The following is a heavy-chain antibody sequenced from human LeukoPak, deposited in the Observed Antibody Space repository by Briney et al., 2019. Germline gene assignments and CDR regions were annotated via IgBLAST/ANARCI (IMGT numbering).Heavy chain of an antibody. CDR2: ISSGSTTK. V-gene: IGHV3-48*01. CDR3: ARDISSTVTTV. D-gene: IGHD4-17*01. J-gene: IGHJ4*02. CDR1: GFTFSNYR. Sequence: GGSLRLSCVASGFTFSNYRMNWVRRAPGKGLEWVAYISSGSTTKYYADSVKGRFTISRDNAKNSLYLQMNSLRAEDTAVYYCARDISSTVTTVWGQGTLVTVSS.